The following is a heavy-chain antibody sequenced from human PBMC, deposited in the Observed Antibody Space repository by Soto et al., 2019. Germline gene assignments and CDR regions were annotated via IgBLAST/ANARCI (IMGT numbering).Heavy chain of an antibody. Sequence: SWTPSLTCTFSWGSISSGGYYWRWIPQHPGEGLGWVGFIYYTGRHYYKPALKSRISISVETSNNLFSLRLGSMTAADTAVYYCARGGIAPPLNPYFYYYGLDVWGQGTTVTVSS. CDR1: WGSISSGGYY. D-gene: IGHD6-13*01. V-gene: IGHV4-30-4*01. CDR2: IYYTGRH. CDR3: ARGGIAPPLNPYFYYYGLDV. J-gene: IGHJ6*02.